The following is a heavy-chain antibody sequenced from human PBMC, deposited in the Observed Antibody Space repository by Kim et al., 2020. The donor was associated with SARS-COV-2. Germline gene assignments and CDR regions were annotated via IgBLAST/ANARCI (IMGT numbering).Heavy chain of an antibody. CDR1: GFTISSYS. CDR2: ISSSSSYI. D-gene: IGHD3-22*01. CDR3: ARGTTYYESSGYPDY. V-gene: IGHV3-21*01. J-gene: IGHJ4*01. Sequence: GGSLRLYCAASGFTISSYSINWVRQAPGKGLEWVSSISSSSSYIYYADSVKGRFTIYRDNAKNSLYLQLNSLRAEHMAVYYCARGTTYYESSGYPDYWG.